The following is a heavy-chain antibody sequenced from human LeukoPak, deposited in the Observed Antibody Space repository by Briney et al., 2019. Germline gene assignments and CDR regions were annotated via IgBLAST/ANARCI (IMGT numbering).Heavy chain of an antibody. D-gene: IGHD3-22*01. CDR2: IYYSGST. V-gene: IGHV4-59*01. Sequence: PSETLSLTCTVSGGSISSYYWSWIRQPPGKGLEWIGYIYYSGSTNYNPSLKSRVTISVDTSKNQFSLKLSSVTAADTAVYYCARDRLGATMIVEKRAFDIWGQGTMVAVSS. J-gene: IGHJ3*02. CDR3: ARDRLGATMIVEKRAFDI. CDR1: GGSISSYY.